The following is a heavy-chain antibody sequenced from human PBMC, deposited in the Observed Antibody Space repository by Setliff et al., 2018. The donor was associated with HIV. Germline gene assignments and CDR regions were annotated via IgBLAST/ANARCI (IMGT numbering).Heavy chain of an antibody. J-gene: IGHJ1*01. CDR3: ARARRAGSGPKYFQH. CDR2: INHSGST. Sequence: PSETLSLTCAVYGGSFNGYYWSWIRQPPGKGLEWIGEINHSGSTNYNPSLKSRVTMSVDKSKNQFSLRLSSVTAADTAVYYCARARRAGSGPKYFQHWGQGTLVTRLL. V-gene: IGHV4-34*01. D-gene: IGHD2-15*01. CDR1: GGSFNGYY.